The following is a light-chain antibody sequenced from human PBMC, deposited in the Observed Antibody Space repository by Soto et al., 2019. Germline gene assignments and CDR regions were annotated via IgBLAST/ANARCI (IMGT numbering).Light chain of an antibody. J-gene: IGKJ4*01. V-gene: IGKV3-15*01. CDR2: DSS. Sequence: VLTQFPATLSLSPGERATLSCRASQSVRGNLAWYQQKPGQAPRLLIYDSSTRAAGIPLRFSGTGSGTDFTLTVTSLQSEDFAVYFCQQYNHWSPLTFGGGTRVEIK. CDR3: QQYNHWSPLT. CDR1: QSVRGN.